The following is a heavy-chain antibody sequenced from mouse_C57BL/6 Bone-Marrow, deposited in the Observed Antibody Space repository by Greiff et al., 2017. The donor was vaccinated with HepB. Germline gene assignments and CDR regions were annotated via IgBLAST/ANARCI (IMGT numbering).Heavy chain of an antibody. Sequence: VQRVESGAELARPGASVKLSCKASGYTFTSYGISWVKQRTGQGLEWIGEIYPRSGNTYYNEKFKGKATLTADKSSSTAYMELRSLTSEDSAVYFCARGLWLISLYYAMDYWGQGTSVTVSS. D-gene: IGHD2-2*01. J-gene: IGHJ4*01. CDR1: GYTFTSYG. CDR2: IYPRSGNT. V-gene: IGHV1-81*01. CDR3: ARGLWLISLYYAMDY.